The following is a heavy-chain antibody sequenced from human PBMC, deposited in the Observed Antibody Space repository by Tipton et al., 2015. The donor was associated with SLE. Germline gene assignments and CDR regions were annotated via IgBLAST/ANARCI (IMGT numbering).Heavy chain of an antibody. Sequence: TLSLTCTVFGGSISSYYWSWIRQPAGKGLEWIGQIHSSGSTSYNPSLKSRVSISVDMSKNQVSLKLSSVTAADTALYYCATSPLTLWGQGTLVTVSS. V-gene: IGHV4-4*07. CDR3: ATSPLTL. CDR2: IHSSGST. CDR1: GGSISSYY. J-gene: IGHJ4*02.